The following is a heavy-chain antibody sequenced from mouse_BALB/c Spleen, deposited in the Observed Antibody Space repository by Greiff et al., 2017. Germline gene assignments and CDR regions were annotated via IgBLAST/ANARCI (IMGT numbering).Heavy chain of an antibody. J-gene: IGHJ1*01. CDR2: ISSGSSTI. Sequence: EVQLVESGGGLVQPGGSRKLSCAASGFTFSSFGMHWVRQAPEKGLEWVAYISSGSSTIYYADTVKGRFTISRDNPKNTLFLQMTSLRSEDTAMYYCARKYLDYYGSSYWYFDVWGAGTTVTVSS. CDR3: ARKYLDYYGSSYWYFDV. CDR1: GFTFSSFG. V-gene: IGHV5-17*02. D-gene: IGHD1-1*01.